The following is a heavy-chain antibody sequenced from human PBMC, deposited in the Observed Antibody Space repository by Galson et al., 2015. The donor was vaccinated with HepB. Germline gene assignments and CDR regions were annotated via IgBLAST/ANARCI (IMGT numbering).Heavy chain of an antibody. CDR1: GYTFTTYG. CDR2: ITTYHDNV. Sequence: SVKVSCKASGYTFTTYGINWVRQAPGQGLEWMGWITTYHDNVRYAEGLQDRLTLTTGTSTNTAYMELRSLRSDDTALYFCARDWEAYNNFPKWFDPWGQGTLVTVAS. D-gene: IGHD5-24*01. V-gene: IGHV1-18*01. J-gene: IGHJ5*02. CDR3: ARDWEAYNNFPKWFDP.